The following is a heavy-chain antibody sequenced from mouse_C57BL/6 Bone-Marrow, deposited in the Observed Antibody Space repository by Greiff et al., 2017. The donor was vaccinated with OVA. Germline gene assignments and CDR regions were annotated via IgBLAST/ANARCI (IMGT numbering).Heavy chain of an antibody. V-gene: IGHV5-15*04. Sequence: EVKVEESGGGLVQPGGSLKLSCAASGFTFSDYGMAWVRQAPRKGPEWVAFISNLAYSIYYADTVTGRFTISRENAKNTLYLEMSSLRSEDTAMYYRARRPYYYGSSYYAMDYWGQGTSVTVSS. J-gene: IGHJ4*01. D-gene: IGHD1-1*01. CDR3: ARRPYYYGSSYYAMDY. CDR2: ISNLAYSI. CDR1: GFTFSDYG.